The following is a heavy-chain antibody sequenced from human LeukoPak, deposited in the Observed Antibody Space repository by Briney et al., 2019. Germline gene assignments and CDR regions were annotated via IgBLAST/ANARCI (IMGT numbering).Heavy chain of an antibody. D-gene: IGHD5-24*01. CDR2: ISGTADAT. CDR3: VKDRELDTIRGFFDY. Sequence: GGSLRLSCAASGFTFSSDALSWVRQAPGKGLEWVSSISGTADATYCAESVKGRFTLSRDNSKNTLYLQMNNLRAEDTAVYYCVKDRELDTIRGFFDYWGQGALVTVSS. V-gene: IGHV3-23*01. CDR1: GFTFSSDA. J-gene: IGHJ4*02.